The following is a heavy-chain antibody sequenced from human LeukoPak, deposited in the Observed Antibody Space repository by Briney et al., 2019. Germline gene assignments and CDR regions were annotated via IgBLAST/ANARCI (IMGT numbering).Heavy chain of an antibody. J-gene: IGHJ4*02. CDR3: ARVGKLPPHPEYYFDY. Sequence: PSETLSLTCTVSGGSISSGDYYWSWIRQPPGKGLEWTGYIYYSGSTYYNPSLKSRVTISVDTSKNQFSLKLSSVTAADTAVYYCARVGKLPPHPEYYFDYWGQGTLVTVSS. D-gene: IGHD1-26*01. CDR2: IYYSGST. V-gene: IGHV4-30-4*08. CDR1: GGSISSGDYY.